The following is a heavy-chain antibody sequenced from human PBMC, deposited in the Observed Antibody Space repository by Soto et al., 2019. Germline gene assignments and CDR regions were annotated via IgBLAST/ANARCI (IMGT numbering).Heavy chain of an antibody. CDR2: INHSGST. V-gene: IGHV4-34*01. CDR3: ARGLLWFGELLPPALSYYYYGMDV. Sequence: SETLSLTCAVYGGSFSGYYWSWIRLPPGKGLEWIGEINHSGSTNYNPSLKSRVTISVDTSKNQFSLKLSSVTAADTAVYYCARGLLWFGELLPPALSYYYYGMDVWGQGTTVTVSS. D-gene: IGHD3-10*01. J-gene: IGHJ6*02. CDR1: GGSFSGYY.